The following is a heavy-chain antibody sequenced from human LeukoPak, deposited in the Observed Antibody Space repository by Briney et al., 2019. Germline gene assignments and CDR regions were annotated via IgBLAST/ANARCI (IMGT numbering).Heavy chain of an antibody. CDR1: GFTFSDYY. Sequence: GGSLRLSCAASGFTFSDYYMSWIRQAPGKGLEWVSYISSSGSTIYNADSVKGRFTISRDNAKNSLYLQMNSLRAEDTALYYCAKDSYDSSGYHLGFDYWGQGTLVTVSS. CDR3: AKDSYDSSGYHLGFDY. D-gene: IGHD3-22*01. CDR2: ISSSGSTI. V-gene: IGHV3-11*01. J-gene: IGHJ4*02.